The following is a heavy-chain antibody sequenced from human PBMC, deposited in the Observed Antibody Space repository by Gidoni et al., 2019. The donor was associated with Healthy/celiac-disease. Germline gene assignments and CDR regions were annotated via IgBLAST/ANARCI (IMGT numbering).Heavy chain of an antibody. CDR2: ISSSSSTI. CDR3: ARGDSSSWFFPLIS. V-gene: IGHV3-48*02. D-gene: IGHD6-13*01. J-gene: IGHJ4*02. Sequence: EVQLVESGGGLVQPGGSLRLSCAASGFTFSSYSMNWVRKAPGKGLEWVSYISSSSSTIYYADSVKGRFTISRDNAKNSLYLQMNSLRDEDTAVYYCARGDSSSWFFPLISWGQGTLVTVSS. CDR1: GFTFSSYS.